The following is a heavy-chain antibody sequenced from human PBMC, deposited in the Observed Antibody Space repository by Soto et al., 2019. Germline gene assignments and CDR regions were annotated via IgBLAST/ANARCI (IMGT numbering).Heavy chain of an antibody. D-gene: IGHD2-2*01. V-gene: IGHV3-48*01. Sequence: GGSLRLSCAASGFTFSSYAMNWVRQAPGKGLEWVSAIRSSSSTIYYADSVKGRFTISRDNAKNSLYLQMNSLRAEDTAVYYCARGPSVPAAISFYYMDVWGEGTTVTVSS. J-gene: IGHJ6*03. CDR2: IRSSSSTI. CDR1: GFTFSSYA. CDR3: ARGPSVPAAISFYYMDV.